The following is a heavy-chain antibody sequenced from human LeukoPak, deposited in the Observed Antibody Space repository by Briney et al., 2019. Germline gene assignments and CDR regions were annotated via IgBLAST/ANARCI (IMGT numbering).Heavy chain of an antibody. CDR1: GYTFTSYG. Sequence: GESLKISCKGSGYTFTSYGISWVRQAPGQGLEWMGWISAYNGNTNYAQKLQGRVTMTTDTSTSTAYMELRSLRSDDTAVYYCARGGYDILTGPNWFDPWGQGTLVTVSS. CDR3: ARGGYDILTGPNWFDP. D-gene: IGHD3-9*01. CDR2: ISAYNGNT. J-gene: IGHJ5*02. V-gene: IGHV1-18*01.